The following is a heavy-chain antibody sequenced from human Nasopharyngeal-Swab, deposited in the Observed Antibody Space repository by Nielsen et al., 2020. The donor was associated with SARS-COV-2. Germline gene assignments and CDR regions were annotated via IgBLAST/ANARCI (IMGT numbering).Heavy chain of an antibody. D-gene: IGHD3-22*01. CDR3: AKGDDPSGYYYLYGFYM. V-gene: IGHV3-66*01. Sequence: VRQAPGKGLEWVSVIYGGGSTNYADSVRGRFTISRDNSKNTVYLQMNSLGAEDTAVYYCAKGDDPSGYYYLYGFYMWGQGTMVTVSS. J-gene: IGHJ3*02. CDR2: IYGGGST.